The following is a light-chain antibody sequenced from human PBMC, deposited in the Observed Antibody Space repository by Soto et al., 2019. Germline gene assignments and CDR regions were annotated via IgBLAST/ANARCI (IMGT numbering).Light chain of an antibody. CDR1: SSDVGGYNY. CDR3: SSYTTSNTRQIV. V-gene: IGLV2-14*03. Sequence: QSALTQPASVSGSPGQSITISCTGTSSDVGGYNYVSWYQHHPGKAPKLMIFDVNNRPSGVSNRFSGSKSGNTASLTISGLQPEDEADYYCSSYTTSNTRQIVFGTGTKVTVL. J-gene: IGLJ1*01. CDR2: DVN.